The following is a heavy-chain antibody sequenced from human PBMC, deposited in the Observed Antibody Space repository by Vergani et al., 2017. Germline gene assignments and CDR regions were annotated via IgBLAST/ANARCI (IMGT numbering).Heavy chain of an antibody. J-gene: IGHJ5*02. D-gene: IGHD6-13*01. CDR1: GFTSAGYA. V-gene: IGHV3-9*02. CDR3: ARDRKIAAAGTGWFDP. CDR2: ISWNSNSI. Sequence: EVQLEESGGGLVLPGRSLRLSCVASGFTSAGYAMHWVRQAPGKGLEWVSGISWNSNSIGYADSVTGRFTISRDNAKNSLYLQMNSLRAEDTAVYYCARDRKIAAAGTGWFDPWGQGTLVTVSS.